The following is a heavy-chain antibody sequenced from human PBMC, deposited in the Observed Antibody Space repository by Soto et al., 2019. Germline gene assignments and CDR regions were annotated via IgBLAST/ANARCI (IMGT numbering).Heavy chain of an antibody. CDR3: ARLRGLRYFDWLPHPTYYFDY. CDR2: INHSGST. CDR1: GGSINHYY. Sequence: SETLSLTCTVSGGSINHYYWTWIRQPPGKGLEWIGEINHSGSTNYNPSLKSRVTISVDTSKNQFSLKLSSVTAADTAVYYCARLRGLRYFDWLPHPTYYFDYWGQGTLVTV. D-gene: IGHD3-9*01. V-gene: IGHV4-34*01. J-gene: IGHJ4*02.